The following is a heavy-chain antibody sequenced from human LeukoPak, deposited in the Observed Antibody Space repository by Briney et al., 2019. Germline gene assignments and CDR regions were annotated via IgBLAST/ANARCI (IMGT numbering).Heavy chain of an antibody. Sequence: PGGSLRLSCAASGFTFSSYWMSWVRQAPGKGLEWVANIKQDGSEKYYVDSVKGRFTISRDNAKNSLYLQMNSLRAEDTAVYYCARDGELIVGATNYFDYWGQGTLVTVSS. CDR3: ARDGELIVGATNYFDY. CDR1: GFTFSSYW. V-gene: IGHV3-7*01. D-gene: IGHD1-26*01. J-gene: IGHJ4*02. CDR2: IKQDGSEK.